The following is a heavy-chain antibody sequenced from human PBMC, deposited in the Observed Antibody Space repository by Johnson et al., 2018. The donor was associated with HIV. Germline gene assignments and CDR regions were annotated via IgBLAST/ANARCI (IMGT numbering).Heavy chain of an antibody. CDR2: IDTAGDT. CDR1: GFSFSSYD. CDR3: ASCEYSSPRGAFDI. Sequence: VQLVESGGGVVQPGGSLRLSCAASGFSFSSYDMHWVRQATGKGLEWVSEIDTAGDTYYPGSVKGRFTISRDNAKNSLYLQMNSLRAEDTAVYYCASCEYSSPRGAFDIWGQGTMVTVSS. D-gene: IGHD6-6*01. J-gene: IGHJ3*02. V-gene: IGHV3-13*01.